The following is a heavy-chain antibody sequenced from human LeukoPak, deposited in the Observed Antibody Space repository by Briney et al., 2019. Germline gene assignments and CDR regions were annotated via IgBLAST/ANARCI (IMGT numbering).Heavy chain of an antibody. Sequence: PSETLSLTCTVSGGSMSSTSYYWGWIRQPPGKGLEWIGEIIHRGSTNYNPSLKSRVTISVDTSKNQFSLKVSSVTAADTAVYYCARGDTVAARPGRFDYWGQGTLVTVSS. CDR2: IIHRGST. CDR3: ARGDTVAARPGRFDY. V-gene: IGHV4-39*07. J-gene: IGHJ4*02. CDR1: GGSMSSTSYY. D-gene: IGHD6-6*01.